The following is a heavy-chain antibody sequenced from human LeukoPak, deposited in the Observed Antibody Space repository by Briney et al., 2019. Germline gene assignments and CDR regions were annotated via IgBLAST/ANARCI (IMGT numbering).Heavy chain of an antibody. J-gene: IGHJ4*02. CDR1: GYTFTSYD. Sequence: ASVKVSCKASGYTFTSYDINWVRQATGQGLEWMGWMTPNSGNTGYAQKFQGRVTMTRNTSISTAYMELSSVRSEGTGVYYCARCLGDYYDSRDISDLDYWGQGTLVTVSS. CDR2: MTPNSGNT. D-gene: IGHD3-22*01. CDR3: ARCLGDYYDSRDISDLDY. V-gene: IGHV1-8*01.